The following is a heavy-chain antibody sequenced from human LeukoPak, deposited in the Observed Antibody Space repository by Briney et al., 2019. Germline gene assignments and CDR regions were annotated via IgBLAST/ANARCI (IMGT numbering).Heavy chain of an antibody. CDR2: IYPGDSDT. V-gene: IGHV5-51*01. CDR3: ARGGGRAVGGTFDY. D-gene: IGHD3-16*01. J-gene: IGHJ4*02. Sequence: GESLKISCKGFGYSFTSHWIGWARQMPGKGLEWMGIIYPGDSDTRYCPSFQGQVTISADKFITTAYLQWRSLKASDTAVYYCARGGGRAVGGTFDYWGQGTQVTVSS. CDR1: GYSFTSHW.